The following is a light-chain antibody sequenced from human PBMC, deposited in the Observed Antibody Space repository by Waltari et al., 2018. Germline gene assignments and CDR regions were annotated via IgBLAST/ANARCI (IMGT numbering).Light chain of an antibody. J-gene: IGKJ3*01. CDR3: QHRKKWPHII. Sequence: IVLTHSQATLSLSPGERATLPCRASQSVDSFLAWYQQKPGQAPRLLIYDVPKRAIAIPARFSGSGSGTDFTLTISSLEPEDFAVYYCQHRKKWPHIIFGPGTKVDIK. CDR1: QSVDSF. V-gene: IGKV3-11*01. CDR2: DVP.